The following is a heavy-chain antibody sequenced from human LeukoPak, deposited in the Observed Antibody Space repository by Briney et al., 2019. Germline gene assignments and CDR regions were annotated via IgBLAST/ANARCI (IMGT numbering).Heavy chain of an antibody. CDR1: GFTFSSYW. J-gene: IGHJ4*02. CDR3: AKGNPGGDYFDY. CDR2: ISGSGGST. V-gene: IGHV3-23*01. D-gene: IGHD4-23*01. Sequence: GGSLRLSCAASGFTFSSYWMSWVRQAPGKGLEWVSAISGSGGSTYYAGSVKGRFTISRDNSKNTLYLQMNSLRAEDTAVYYCAKGNPGGDYFDYWGQGTLVTVSS.